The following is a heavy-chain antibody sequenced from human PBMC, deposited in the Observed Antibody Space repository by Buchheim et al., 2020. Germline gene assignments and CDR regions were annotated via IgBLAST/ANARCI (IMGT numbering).Heavy chain of an antibody. V-gene: IGHV3-74*02. Sequence: EVQLVESGGGLVQPGGSLRLSCAASGFTFSSYWMHWVRQAPGKGLVWVSRINSDGSSTSYADSVKGRFTISRDNAKNTLYLQMNSLRAEDTAVYYCARDGTLGLPHYYYYYGMDVWGKGTT. CDR2: INSDGSST. CDR3: ARDGTLGLPHYYYYYGMDV. CDR1: GFTFSSYW. D-gene: IGHD1-1*01. J-gene: IGHJ6*04.